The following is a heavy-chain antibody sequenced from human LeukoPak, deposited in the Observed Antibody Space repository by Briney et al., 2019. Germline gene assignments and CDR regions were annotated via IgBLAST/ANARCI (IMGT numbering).Heavy chain of an antibody. D-gene: IGHD3-9*01. V-gene: IGHV1-69*01. Sequence: SVKVSCKASEATFSNSAINWVRLAPGQGLEWMGGIIPMFDTAHYAEKFQGRVTISAGESTNTVYMELRGLRSEDTAVYYCARDDNDILTGYFDSWGQGTLVTVSS. CDR3: ARDDNDILTGYFDS. CDR1: EATFSNSA. J-gene: IGHJ5*01. CDR2: IIPMFDTA.